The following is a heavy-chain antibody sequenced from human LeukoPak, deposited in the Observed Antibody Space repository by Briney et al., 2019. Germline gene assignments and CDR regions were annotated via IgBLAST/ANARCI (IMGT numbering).Heavy chain of an antibody. CDR1: GFTFSTYR. D-gene: IGHD2-2*01. V-gene: IGHV3-74*01. J-gene: IGHJ4*02. CDR2: INSDGSST. Sequence: PGGSLRLSCAASGFTFSTYRMHWVRQAPGTGLVWVSLINSDGSSTNYADSVKGRFTISRDNAKNTLYLQMNSLRAEDTAVYYCATDVPAVTIFGYWGQGTLVTAPS. CDR3: ATDVPAVTIFGY.